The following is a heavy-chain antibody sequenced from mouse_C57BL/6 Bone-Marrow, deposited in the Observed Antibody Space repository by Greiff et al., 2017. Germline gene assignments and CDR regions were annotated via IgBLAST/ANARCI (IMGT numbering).Heavy chain of an antibody. CDR3: ARETGWDYDGFAY. V-gene: IGHV5-4*01. D-gene: IGHD2-4*01. Sequence: EVMLVESGGGLVKPGGSLKLSCAASGFTFSSYAMSWVRQTPEKRLEWVATISDGGSYTYYPDNVKGRFTISRDNAKNNLYLQMSHLKSEDTAMYYCARETGWDYDGFAYWGQGTLVTVSA. CDR1: GFTFSSYA. J-gene: IGHJ3*01. CDR2: ISDGGSYT.